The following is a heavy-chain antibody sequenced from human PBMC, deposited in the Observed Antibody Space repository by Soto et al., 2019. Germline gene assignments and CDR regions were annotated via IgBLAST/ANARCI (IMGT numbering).Heavy chain of an antibody. Sequence: QVRLVQSGAEVKKPGSSVKLSCKVSGGNSNSYSIAWVRQAPGQGLQWLGTIVPLSGTPNHAQQFQARVTITADTSTNTAYFELSSLRSEDTAIYYCARDWRQMSRGGFFDYWGQGSLVTISS. J-gene: IGHJ4*02. V-gene: IGHV1-69*06. CDR2: IVPLSGTP. D-gene: IGHD3-16*01. CDR1: GGNSNSYS. CDR3: ARDWRQMSRGGFFDY.